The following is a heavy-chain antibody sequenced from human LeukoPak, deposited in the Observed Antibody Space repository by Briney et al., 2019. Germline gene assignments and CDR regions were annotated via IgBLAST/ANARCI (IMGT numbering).Heavy chain of an antibody. CDR1: GFTFSSYA. CDR3: AKDSLYSSGWYYFDY. D-gene: IGHD6-19*01. V-gene: IGHV3-23*01. Sequence: GGSLRLSCAASGFTFSSYAMSWVRQVPGKGLEWVSAISGSGGSTYYADSVKGRFTISRDNSKNTLYLQMNSLRAEDTAVYYCAKDSLYSSGWYYFDYWGQGTLVTVSS. J-gene: IGHJ4*02. CDR2: ISGSGGST.